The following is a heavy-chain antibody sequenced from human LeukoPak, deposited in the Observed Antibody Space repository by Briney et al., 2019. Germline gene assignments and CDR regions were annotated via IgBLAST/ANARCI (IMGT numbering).Heavy chain of an antibody. J-gene: IGHJ4*02. D-gene: IGHD3-3*01. V-gene: IGHV3-30*02. CDR3: ARRTRGYYSDY. CDR2: IHYDGSNK. Sequence: GGSLRLSCAASGFTFRTYGMHWVRQAPGKGLEWVSFIHYDGSNKYYTDSVKGRFTISRDDSKNTLYLQMNSLRSEDTAVYYCARRTRGYYSDYCGQGTLVTVSS. CDR1: GFTFRTYG.